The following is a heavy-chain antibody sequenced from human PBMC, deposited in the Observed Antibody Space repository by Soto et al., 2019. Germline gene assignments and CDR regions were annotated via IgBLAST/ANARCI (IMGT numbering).Heavy chain of an antibody. CDR2: IWYDGSNK. D-gene: IGHD2-2*02. J-gene: IGHJ5*02. CDR3: ARDKAGCCSSTSCYKGFNSFDP. CDR1: GFTFSSYG. V-gene: IGHV3-33*01. Sequence: GGSLRLSCAASGFTFSSYGMHWVRQAPGKGLEWVAVIWYDGSNKYYADSVKGRFTISRDNSKNTLYLQMNSLRAEDTAVYYCARDKAGCCSSTSCYKGFNSFDPWGQGTLVTVSS.